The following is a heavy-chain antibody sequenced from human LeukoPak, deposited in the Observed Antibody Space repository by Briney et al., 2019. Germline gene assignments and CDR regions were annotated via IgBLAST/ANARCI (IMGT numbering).Heavy chain of an antibody. CDR1: GGSISSSSYY. CDR3: ATIYYYDSSGYYWTFDY. J-gene: IGHJ4*02. D-gene: IGHD3-22*01. V-gene: IGHV4-39*01. CDR2: IYYSGST. Sequence: SETLSLTCTVSGGSISSSSYYWGWIRQPPGKGLEWIGSIYYSGSTYYNPSLKSRVTISVDTSKNQFSLKLSSVTAADTAVYHCATIYYYDSSGYYWTFDYWGQETLVTVSS.